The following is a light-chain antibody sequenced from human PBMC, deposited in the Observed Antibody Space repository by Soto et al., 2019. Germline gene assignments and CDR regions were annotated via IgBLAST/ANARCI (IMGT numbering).Light chain of an antibody. J-gene: IGLJ3*02. Sequence: QSVLTQPHSTSGAPGQRVTISCSGSSSNIGTNVVNWYNQLPGTAPKLLIYSTNERPSGVPDRFSGSQSGTSASLAISGLQSEDEADYYCAAWDDSLDVVVFGGGTKLTVL. CDR1: SSNIGTNV. V-gene: IGLV1-44*01. CDR3: AAWDDSLDVVV. CDR2: STN.